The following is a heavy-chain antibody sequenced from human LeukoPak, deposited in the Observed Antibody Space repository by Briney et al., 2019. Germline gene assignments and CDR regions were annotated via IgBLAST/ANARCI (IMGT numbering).Heavy chain of an antibody. Sequence: GGSLRLSCTASGFTFSNHAMSWVRHAPGKGLEWVSALSGSGGSTYYADSVKGRFTISRDNSKNTLYLQMNSLRAEDTAKYYCAKVASLCTSTSCVRGGFDYWGQGTLVTVSS. CDR1: GFTFSNHA. V-gene: IGHV3-23*01. J-gene: IGHJ4*02. D-gene: IGHD2-2*01. CDR3: AKVASLCTSTSCVRGGFDY. CDR2: LSGSGGST.